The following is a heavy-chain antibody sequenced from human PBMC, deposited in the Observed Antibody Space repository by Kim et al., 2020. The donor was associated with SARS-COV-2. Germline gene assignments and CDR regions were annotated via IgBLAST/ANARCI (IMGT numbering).Heavy chain of an antibody. V-gene: IGHV3-11*01. Sequence: TIYYADAVEGRFTISRDNAKNSLYLQMNSLRAEDTAVYYCARDPRGYVGYWGQGTLVTVSS. J-gene: IGHJ4*02. CDR3: ARDPRGYVGY. CDR2: TI. D-gene: IGHD3-22*01.